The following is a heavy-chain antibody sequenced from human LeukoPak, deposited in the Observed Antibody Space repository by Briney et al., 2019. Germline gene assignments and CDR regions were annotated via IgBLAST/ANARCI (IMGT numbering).Heavy chain of an antibody. V-gene: IGHV4-4*09. J-gene: IGHJ6*03. D-gene: IGHD3-22*01. CDR1: GGSISSYY. CDR2: IYTSGST. CDR3: ARTTITYYYDSSGYSVQPYYMDV. Sequence: SETLSLTCTVSGGSISSYYWSWIRQPPGKGLEWIGYIYTSGSTNYSPSLKSRVTISVDTSKNQFSLKLSSVTAADTAVYYCARTTITYYYDSSGYSVQPYYMDVWGKGTTVTVSS.